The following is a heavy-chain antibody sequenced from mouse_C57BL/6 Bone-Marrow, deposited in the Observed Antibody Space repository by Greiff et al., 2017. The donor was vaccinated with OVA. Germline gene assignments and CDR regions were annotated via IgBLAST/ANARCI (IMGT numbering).Heavy chain of an antibody. Sequence: VKLQQPGAELVKPGPSGKLSGKASASTLTSYGLHGVKRRPGRGLEGIGRLDPNSGGTKYNEKFKSKATLTVDKPSSTAYMQLSSLTSEDSAVYYCARGEGGSYGSSFWYFDVWGTGTTVTVSS. CDR1: ASTLTSYG. J-gene: IGHJ1*03. CDR3: ARGEGGSYGSSFWYFDV. V-gene: IGHV1-72*01. CDR2: LDPNSGGT. D-gene: IGHD1-1*01.